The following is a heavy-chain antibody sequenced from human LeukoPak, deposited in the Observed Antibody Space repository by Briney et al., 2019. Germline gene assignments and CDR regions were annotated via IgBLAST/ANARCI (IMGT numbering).Heavy chain of an antibody. CDR2: ISYSDANS. Sequence: GGSLRLSCAASGFTFSGFAMSWVRPAPGEGLEWVSLISYSDANSYSPNSVRGRFTISRDNSKDTLFLQMNSLRAEDTAIYYCARDMQLSTWGLGTMVTVSS. CDR3: ARDMQLST. D-gene: IGHD3-16*02. J-gene: IGHJ3*01. V-gene: IGHV3-23*01. CDR1: GFTFSGFA.